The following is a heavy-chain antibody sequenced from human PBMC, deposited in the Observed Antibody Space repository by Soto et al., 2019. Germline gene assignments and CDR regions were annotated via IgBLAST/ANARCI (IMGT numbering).Heavy chain of an antibody. CDR1: GFTFSSYG. CDR3: ARDLTGLSTIFGVVYYYYGMDV. V-gene: IGHV3-33*01. Sequence: PGGSLRLSCAASGFTFSSYGTHWVRQAPGKGLEWVAVIWYDGSNKYYADSVKGRFTISRDNSKNTLYLQMNSLRAEDTAVYYCARDLTGLSTIFGVVYYYYGMDVWGQGTTVTVSS. CDR2: IWYDGSNK. D-gene: IGHD3-3*01. J-gene: IGHJ6*02.